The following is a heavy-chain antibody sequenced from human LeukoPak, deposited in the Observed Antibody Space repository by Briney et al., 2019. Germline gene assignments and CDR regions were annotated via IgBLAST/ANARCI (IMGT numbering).Heavy chain of an antibody. CDR1: GFTFSSYA. Sequence: GGSLRLSCAASGFTFSSYAMSWVRQAPGKGLEWVSAISGSGGSTYYADSVKGRFTISRDNPKNTLYLQMNSLRAEDTAVYYCAKVSDSSGYHRNYFDYWGQGTLVTVSS. CDR2: ISGSGGST. J-gene: IGHJ4*02. V-gene: IGHV3-23*01. CDR3: AKVSDSSGYHRNYFDY. D-gene: IGHD3-22*01.